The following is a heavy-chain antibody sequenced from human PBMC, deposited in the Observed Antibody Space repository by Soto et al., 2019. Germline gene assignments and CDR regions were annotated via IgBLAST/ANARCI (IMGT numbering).Heavy chain of an antibody. CDR3: AVAGTLSYFDY. D-gene: IGHD6-19*01. J-gene: IGHJ4*02. CDR2: INPYSGST. Sequence: GASVKVSCKASGYTFTSYGISWVRQAPGQGLEWMGWINPYSGSTNYAQKFQGWVTMTTDTSISTAYMELSRLRSDDTAVYYCAVAGTLSYFDYWGQGTLVTVSS. CDR1: GYTFTSYG. V-gene: IGHV1-18*01.